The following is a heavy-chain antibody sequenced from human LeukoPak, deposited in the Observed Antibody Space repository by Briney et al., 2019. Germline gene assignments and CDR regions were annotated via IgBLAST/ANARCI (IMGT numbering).Heavy chain of an antibody. CDR2: IIPIFGTA. CDR3: ASTHGEQQLEAFDI. J-gene: IGHJ3*02. Sequence: ASVKVSCKASRGTFSSYAISWVRQAPGQGLEGMGGIIPIFGTANYAQKFQGRVTITADESTSTAYMELSSLRSEDTAVYYCASTHGEQQLEAFDIWGQGTMVTVSS. V-gene: IGHV1-69*13. D-gene: IGHD6-13*01. CDR1: RGTFSSYA.